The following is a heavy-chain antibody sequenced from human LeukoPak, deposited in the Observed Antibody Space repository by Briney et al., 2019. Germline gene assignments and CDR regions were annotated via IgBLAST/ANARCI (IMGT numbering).Heavy chain of an antibody. V-gene: IGHV4-31*03. D-gene: IGHD2-2*01. J-gene: IGHJ5*02. CDR3: ARGRIVVVPPAGVGDWFDP. CDR2: ISYIGNS. Sequence: PSEALSLTCTVSGGSIISDGYYWSWIRQHPGKGLEWIGYISYIGNSYYNPSLKSRVTVSSDTSKNQFSLRLNSVTAADTAVYYCARGRIVVVPPAGVGDWFDPWGQGTLVTVSS. CDR1: GGSIISDGYY.